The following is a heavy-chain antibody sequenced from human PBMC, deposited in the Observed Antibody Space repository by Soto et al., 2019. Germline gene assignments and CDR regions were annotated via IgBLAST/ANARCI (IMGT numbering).Heavy chain of an antibody. CDR2: ISGSGGST. Sequence: EVQLLESGGGLVQPGGSLRLSCAASGFTFSSYAMNWVRQAPGKGLEWVSVISGSGGSTYYADAVKGRFTISRDNSKNTLYLQMNSLRAEDTAVYYCAKRTVGWYFDLWGRGTLVTVST. V-gene: IGHV3-23*01. CDR3: AKRTVGWYFDL. J-gene: IGHJ2*01. D-gene: IGHD4-17*01. CDR1: GFTFSSYA.